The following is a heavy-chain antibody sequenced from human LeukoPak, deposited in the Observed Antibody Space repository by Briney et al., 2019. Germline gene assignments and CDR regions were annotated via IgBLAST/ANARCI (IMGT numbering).Heavy chain of an antibody. CDR3: ARGGIAAAGDAFDI. J-gene: IGHJ3*02. V-gene: IGHV4-34*01. Sequence: PSETLSLTCAVYGGSFSGYYWSWIRQPPGKGLEWIGYIYHSGSTYYNPSLKSRVTISVDRSKNQFSLKLSSVTAADTAVYYCARGGIAAAGDAFDIWGQGTMVTVSS. D-gene: IGHD6-13*01. CDR1: GGSFSGYY. CDR2: IYHSGST.